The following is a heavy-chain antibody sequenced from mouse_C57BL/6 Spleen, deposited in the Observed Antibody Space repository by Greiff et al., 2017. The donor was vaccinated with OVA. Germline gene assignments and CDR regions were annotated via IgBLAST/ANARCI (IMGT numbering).Heavy chain of an antibody. D-gene: IGHD1-1*01. V-gene: IGHV1-81*01. CDR1: GYTFTSYG. J-gene: IGHJ2*01. CDR3: ARKGGSSLFDY. CDR2: IYPRSGNT. Sequence: VQLVESGAELARPGASVKLSCKASGYTFTSYGISWVKQRTGQGLEWIGEIYPRSGNTYYNEKFKGKATLTADKSSSTAYMELRSLTSEDSAVYFCARKGGSSLFDYWGQGTTLTVSS.